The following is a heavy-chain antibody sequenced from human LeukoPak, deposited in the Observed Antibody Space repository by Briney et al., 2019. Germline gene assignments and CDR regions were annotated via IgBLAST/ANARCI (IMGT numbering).Heavy chain of an antibody. CDR1: GGSICSGSYY. J-gene: IGHJ6*03. V-gene: IGHV4-61*02. D-gene: IGHD6-6*01. Sequence: SQTLSLTCSVSGGSICSGSYYWSWLRQPAGKGLVWIGRIYTSGSTNYNPSLKSRVTISVDTSKNQFSLKLSSVTAADTAVYYCASCIAARPNYYYYMDVCGKGTTVTVSS. CDR3: ASCIAARPNYYYYMDV. CDR2: IYTSGST.